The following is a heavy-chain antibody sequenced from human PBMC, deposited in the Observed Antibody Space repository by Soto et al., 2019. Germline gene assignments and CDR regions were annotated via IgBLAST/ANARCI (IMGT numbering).Heavy chain of an antibody. J-gene: IGHJ4*02. V-gene: IGHV3-30*18. D-gene: IGHD6-19*01. Sequence: QVQLVESGGGVVQPGRSLRLSCAASGFTFSSFGMYWVRQAPGKGLEWVAVISYDGANKYYADSVKGRFTISRDNSKNTLYLQMNSLRVEDMAVFYCAKPTVPFGRAAVAGPFEHWGQGTLVTVSS. CDR3: AKPTVPFGRAAVAGPFEH. CDR2: ISYDGANK. CDR1: GFTFSSFG.